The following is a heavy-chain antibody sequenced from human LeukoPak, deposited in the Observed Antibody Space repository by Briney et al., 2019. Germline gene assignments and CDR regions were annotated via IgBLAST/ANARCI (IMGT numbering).Heavy chain of an antibody. J-gene: IGHJ4*02. Sequence: GGSLRLSSSASGFTFSSYAMHWVRQAPRKGLEYVSAISSNGGSTYYADSVKGRFTISRDNSKNTLYLQMSSLRAEDTAVYYCVKGSSNVWGSYRPRHVYWGQGTLVTVSS. V-gene: IGHV3-64D*06. CDR3: VKGSSNVWGSYRPRHVY. D-gene: IGHD3-16*02. CDR1: GFTFSSYA. CDR2: ISSNGGST.